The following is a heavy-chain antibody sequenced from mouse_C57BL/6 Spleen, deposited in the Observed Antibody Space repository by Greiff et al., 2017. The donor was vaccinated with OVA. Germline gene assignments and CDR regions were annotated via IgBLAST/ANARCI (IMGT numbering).Heavy chain of an antibody. J-gene: IGHJ3*01. Sequence: EVQGVESGGGLVKPGGSLKLSCAASGFTFSSYAMSWVRQTPEKRLEWVATISDGGSYTYYPDNVKGRFTISRDNAKNNLYLQRSHLKSEDTAMYYGARGAGARTAQALAYWGQGTLVTVSA. CDR2: ISDGGSYT. CDR1: GFTFSSYA. V-gene: IGHV5-4*01. D-gene: IGHD3-2*02. CDR3: ARGAGARTAQALAY.